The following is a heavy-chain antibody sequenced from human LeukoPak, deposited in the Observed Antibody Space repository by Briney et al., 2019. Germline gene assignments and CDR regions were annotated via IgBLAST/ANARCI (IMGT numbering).Heavy chain of an antibody. Sequence: ASVTVSCKASGYMFTGYYMHWVRQAPGQGLEWMGWINPNSGGTNYAQKFQGRATMTRDTSISTAYMDLNRLRSDDTAVYYCARVVAVTGTPVYYMDVWGKGTTVTVSS. CDR1: GYMFTGYY. D-gene: IGHD6-19*01. CDR2: INPNSGGT. CDR3: ARVVAVTGTPVYYMDV. J-gene: IGHJ6*03. V-gene: IGHV1-2*02.